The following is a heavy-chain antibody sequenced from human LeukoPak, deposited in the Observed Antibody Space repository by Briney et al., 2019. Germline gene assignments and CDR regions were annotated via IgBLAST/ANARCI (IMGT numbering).Heavy chain of an antibody. CDR1: GGSFDDYY. D-gene: IGHD5-24*01. CDR2: IRPHGIF. Sequence: SETLSLTCAVHGGSFDDYYCSWLRQPPGKGLEWIGEIRPHGIFYYNSSLVRRVTISIDTSKSQFSLRLTSVPAADTAFYYCARGRDRSKAGDLWGQGSLVTVSS. J-gene: IGHJ5*02. V-gene: IGHV4-34*01. CDR3: ARGRDRSKAGDL.